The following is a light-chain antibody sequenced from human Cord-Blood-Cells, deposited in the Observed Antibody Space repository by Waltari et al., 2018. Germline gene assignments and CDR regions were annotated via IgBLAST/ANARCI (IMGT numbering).Light chain of an antibody. CDR2: WAS. CDR1: QSVLYSSNNKNY. CDR3: QQYYSTPRT. V-gene: IGKV4-1*01. J-gene: IGKJ1*01. Sequence: DIVMTQSTDSLALSLGERATIHCKSSQSVLYSSNNKNYLAWYQQKPGQPPKLLIYWASTRESGVPDRFSGSGSGTDFTLTISSLQAEDVAVYYCQQYYSTPRTFGQGTKVEIK.